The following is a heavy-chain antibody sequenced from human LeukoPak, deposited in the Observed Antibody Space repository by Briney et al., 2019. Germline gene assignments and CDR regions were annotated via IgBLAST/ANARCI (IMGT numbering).Heavy chain of an antibody. D-gene: IGHD3-10*02. CDR1: GFTFSSYS. V-gene: IGHV3-48*04. Sequence: GGSLRLSCAASGFTFSSYSVNWVRQAPGKGLEWVSFISSSGSTIYYADSVKGRFTISRDNAKNSLYLQMNSLRAEDTAVYYCAELGITMIGGVWGKGTTVTISS. CDR2: ISSSGSTI. J-gene: IGHJ6*04. CDR3: AELGITMIGGV.